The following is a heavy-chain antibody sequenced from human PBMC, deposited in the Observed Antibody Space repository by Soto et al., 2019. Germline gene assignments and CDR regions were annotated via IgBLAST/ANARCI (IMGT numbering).Heavy chain of an antibody. CDR3: ARDKVVAARGMDV. Sequence: ASVKVSCKASGYTFTGYYMHCVRQAPGQGLEWMGWINPNSGGTNYAQKFQGRVTMTRDTSISTAYMELSRLRSDDTAVYYCARDKVVAARGMDVWGRGTTVTVSS. CDR2: INPNSGGT. V-gene: IGHV1-2*02. J-gene: IGHJ6*02. CDR1: GYTFTGYY. D-gene: IGHD2-15*01.